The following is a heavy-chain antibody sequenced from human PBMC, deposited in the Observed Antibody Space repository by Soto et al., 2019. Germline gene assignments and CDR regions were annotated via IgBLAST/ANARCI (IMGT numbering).Heavy chain of an antibody. D-gene: IGHD2-2*01. CDR2: INPNSGGT. J-gene: IGHJ6*02. CDR3: ASETRSCSSTSCSYYYYYGMDV. CDR1: GYTFTGYY. Sequence: GASVKVSCKASGYTFTGYYMHWVRQAPGQGLEWMGWINPNSGGTNYAQKFQGRVTMTRDTSISTAYMELSRLRSDDTAVYYCASETRSCSSTSCSYYYYYGMDVWGQGTTVTVSS. V-gene: IGHV1-2*02.